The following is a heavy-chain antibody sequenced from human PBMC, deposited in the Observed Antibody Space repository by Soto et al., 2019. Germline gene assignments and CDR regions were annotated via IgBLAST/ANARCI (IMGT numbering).Heavy chain of an antibody. D-gene: IGHD3-16*01. CDR1: GLTFSSSW. CDR3: ARDPAFGAADH. V-gene: IGHV3-7*01. Sequence: DVQLVESGGGLVQPGGSLRLSCAASGLTFSSSWMTWIRQAPGQGLEWVAELNPDGTARFYVDSMKGRFAISRDNARNSLYLQMNSLRADDTAVYYCARDPAFGAADHWGQGTLVTVSS. J-gene: IGHJ4*02. CDR2: LNPDGTAR.